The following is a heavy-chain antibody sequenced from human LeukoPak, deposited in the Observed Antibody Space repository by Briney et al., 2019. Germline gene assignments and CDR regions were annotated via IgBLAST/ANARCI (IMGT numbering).Heavy chain of an antibody. CDR1: GCSISSGGYC. V-gene: IGHV4-30-2*01. D-gene: IGHD3-22*01. J-gene: IGHJ4*02. CDR2: IYHSGST. CDR3: ARHPGGDYYDSSGYYLDY. Sequence: TLTLTCAVSGCSISSGGYCWVWLRQPPGQGLVWIGYIYHSGSTYYNPALKSRVTISADRPKNKFSLKLSSVTAADTAVYYCARHPGGDYYDSSGYYLDYWGEGAQVTVSP.